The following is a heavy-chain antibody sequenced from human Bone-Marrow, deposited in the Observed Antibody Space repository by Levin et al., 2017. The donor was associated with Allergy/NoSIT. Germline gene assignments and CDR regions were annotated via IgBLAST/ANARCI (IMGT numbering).Heavy chain of an antibody. V-gene: IGHV1-2*06. CDR2: INPNSGGP. J-gene: IGHJ5*02. CDR1: GYTFTNFY. D-gene: IGHD6-13*01. CDR3: ARDWELDSTWSVDSNWFDP. Sequence: GESLKISCKTSGYTFTNFYIHWVRQAPGQGLEWMGRINPNSGGPKYAQKFQGRVTMTRDTSISTAYMELSWLTSDDTAVYYCARDWELDSTWSVDSNWFDPWGPGTLVTVSS.